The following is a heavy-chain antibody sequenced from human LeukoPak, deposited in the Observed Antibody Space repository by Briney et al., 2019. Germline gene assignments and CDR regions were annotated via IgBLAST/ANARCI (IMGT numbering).Heavy chain of an antibody. D-gene: IGHD3-16*01. CDR1: GFTFDDYA. CDR2: ISWNSGSI. CDR3: AKVLAYTSAAYDY. V-gene: IGHV3-9*01. J-gene: IGHJ4*02. Sequence: GGSLRLSCAASGFTFDDYAMHWVRQAPGKGLEWVSGISWNSGSIGYADSVKGRFTISRDNAKNSLYLQMNSLRAEDTALYYCAKVLAYTSAAYDYWGQGTLVTVSS.